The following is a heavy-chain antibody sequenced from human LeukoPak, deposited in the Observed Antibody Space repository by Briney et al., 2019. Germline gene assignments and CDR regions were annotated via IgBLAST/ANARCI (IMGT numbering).Heavy chain of an antibody. D-gene: IGHD3-10*01. CDR1: GFTFSSYA. J-gene: IGHJ3*02. CDR2: ISGSGGST. CDR3: ALFLLWFGELLRVDAFDI. Sequence: GGSLRLSCAASGFTFSSYAMSWVRQAPGKGLEWVSAISGSGGSTYYADSVKGRFTISRDNSKNTLYLQTNSLRAEDTAVYYCALFLLWFGELLRVDAFDIWGQGTMVTVSS. V-gene: IGHV3-23*01.